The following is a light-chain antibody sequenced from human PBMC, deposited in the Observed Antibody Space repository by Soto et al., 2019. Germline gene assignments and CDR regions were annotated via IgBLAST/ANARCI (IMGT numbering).Light chain of an antibody. Sequence: QSVPTQPPSASGTPGQRVTISCSGSSSNIGSNTVYWYQQLPGTAPKLLIYSNNQRPSGVPDRFSGSKSGTSASLAISGLQSEDEADYYCAAWDDSLNGVVFGGGTKVTVL. V-gene: IGLV1-44*01. CDR2: SNN. CDR1: SSNIGSNT. CDR3: AAWDDSLNGVV. J-gene: IGLJ2*01.